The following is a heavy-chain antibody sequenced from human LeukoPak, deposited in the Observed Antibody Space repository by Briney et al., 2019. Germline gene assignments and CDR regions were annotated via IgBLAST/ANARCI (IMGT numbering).Heavy chain of an antibody. CDR1: GFTFSSYG. J-gene: IGHJ3*02. D-gene: IGHD1-26*01. CDR2: IRYDGSNK. V-gene: IGHV3-30*02. CDR3: AAHGATQTDAFDI. Sequence: GGSLRLSCAASGFTFSSYGMHWVRQAPGKGLEWVAFIRYDGSNKYYADSVKGRFTISRDNSKNTLYLQMNSLRAEDTAVYYCAAHGATQTDAFDIWGQGTMVTVSS.